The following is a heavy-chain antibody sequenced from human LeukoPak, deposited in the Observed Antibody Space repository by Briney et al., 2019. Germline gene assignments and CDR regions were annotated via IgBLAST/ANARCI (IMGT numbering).Heavy chain of an antibody. CDR3: ARGGDIVVVPAAPHYYGMDV. J-gene: IGHJ6*04. D-gene: IGHD2-2*01. CDR1: GGSISSGVYY. CDR2: IYYSGST. V-gene: IGHV4-30-4*01. Sequence: PSQTLSLTCTVSGGSISSGVYYWSWIRQPPGKGLEWIGNIYYSGSTYYNPSLKSRVTISVDTSKNQFSLKLSSVTAADTAVYYCARGGDIVVVPAAPHYYGMDVWGKGTTVTVSS.